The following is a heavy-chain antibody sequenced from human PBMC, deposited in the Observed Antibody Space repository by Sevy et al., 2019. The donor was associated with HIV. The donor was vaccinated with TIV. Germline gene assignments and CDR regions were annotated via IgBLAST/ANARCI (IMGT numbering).Heavy chain of an antibody. J-gene: IGHJ4*02. Sequence: GGSLRLSCVVSGFTFSSYHMNWVRQAPGKGLEWVSYITLSGSSTYYADSVKGRFTISRDNAKNSLYLQMNSLRAEDTAVYYCARDRQGITVAGTAIDYWGQGTLVTVSS. V-gene: IGHV3-48*03. CDR3: ARDRQGITVAGTAIDY. CDR2: ITLSGSST. D-gene: IGHD6-19*01. CDR1: GFTFSSYH.